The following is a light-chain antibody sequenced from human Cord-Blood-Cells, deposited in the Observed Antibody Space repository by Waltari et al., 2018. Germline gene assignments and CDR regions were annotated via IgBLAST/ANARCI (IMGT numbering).Light chain of an antibody. CDR3: QAWDSSTAWV. Sequence: SYELTQPPSVSVSPGQTASITCSGDKLGDQYACWYQQKPGQSPGLVIYDDSKRPSGYPEQFSGSNSGNTASLTISGTQAMGEADYYCQAWDSSTAWVFGGGTKLTVL. CDR2: DDS. CDR1: KLGDQY. J-gene: IGLJ3*02. V-gene: IGLV3-1*01.